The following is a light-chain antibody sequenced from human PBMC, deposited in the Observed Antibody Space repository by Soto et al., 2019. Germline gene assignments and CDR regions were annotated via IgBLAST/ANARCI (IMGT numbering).Light chain of an antibody. J-gene: IGLJ1*01. CDR1: SSDVGGYNY. V-gene: IGLV2-8*02. CDR3: SSYSGTNYHYV. Sequence: QSVLTQPPPASRSFGQSVTLSCTGTSSDVGGYNYVSWYQQHPGKAPKLMIYEVSERPSGVPDRFSGSKSGNTASLTVSGLRADDEADYYCSSYSGTNYHYVFGTGTKVTVL. CDR2: EVS.